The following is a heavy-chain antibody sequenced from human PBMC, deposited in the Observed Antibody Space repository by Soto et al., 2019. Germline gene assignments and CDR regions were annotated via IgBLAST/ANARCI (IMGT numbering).Heavy chain of an antibody. CDR3: ARGGVSTRTFDY. J-gene: IGHJ4*02. Sequence: RKISCKGSGYNFAGYWVAWVRQMPGKGLELMGIIYPSDSDTRYRPSFQGQVTISADKSISSAYLQWSSLRASDTAMYYCARGGVSTRTFDYWGQGTPVTVSS. V-gene: IGHV5-51*01. CDR1: GYNFAGYW. D-gene: IGHD3-3*01. CDR2: IYPSDSDT.